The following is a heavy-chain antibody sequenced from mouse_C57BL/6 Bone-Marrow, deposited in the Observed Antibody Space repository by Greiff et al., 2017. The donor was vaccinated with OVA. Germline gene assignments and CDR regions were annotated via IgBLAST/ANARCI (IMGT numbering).Heavy chain of an antibody. CDR1: GFTFTDYY. J-gene: IGHJ4*01. CDR2: IRNKANGYTS. V-gene: IGHV7-3*01. Sequence: EVMLVESGGGLVQPGGSLSLSCAASGFTFTDYYMSWVRQPPGKALEWLGFIRNKANGYTSEYSVSVKGRFTISRANSQSFLYLQMLALRAEGCGRCYCARFYGGLYAVGYRGQRTAVTGSS. CDR3: ARFYGGLYAVGY. D-gene: IGHD1-1*02.